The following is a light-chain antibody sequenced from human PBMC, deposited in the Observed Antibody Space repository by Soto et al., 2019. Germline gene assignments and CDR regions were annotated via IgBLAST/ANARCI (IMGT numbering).Light chain of an antibody. V-gene: IGLV2-14*01. CDR1: SSDVGGYDY. CDR3: SSYSITTAYL. Sequence: QSALTQPASVSGSPGQSITISCTGTSSDVGGYDYVSWYQLHPGKAPKLMVFEVSNRPSGVSYRFSGSKSGNTASLTISGLQAEDEADYFCSSYSITTAYLFGTGTTLTVL. CDR2: EVS. J-gene: IGLJ1*01.